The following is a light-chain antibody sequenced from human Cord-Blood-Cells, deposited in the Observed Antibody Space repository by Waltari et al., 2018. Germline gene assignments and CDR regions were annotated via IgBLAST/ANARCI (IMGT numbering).Light chain of an antibody. CDR1: QSISSY. V-gene: IGKV1-39*01. Sequence: DIQIPQSPSSLSASVGDRVTITCQVSQSISSYLNWYQQKPGKAPKLLIYAASSLQSGVPSRFSGSGSGTDFTLTISSLQPEDFATYYCQQSYSTPFTFGPGTKVDIK. J-gene: IGKJ3*01. CDR3: QQSYSTPFT. CDR2: AAS.